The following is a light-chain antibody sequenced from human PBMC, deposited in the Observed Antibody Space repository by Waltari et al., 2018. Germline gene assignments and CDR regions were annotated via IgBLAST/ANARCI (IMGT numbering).Light chain of an antibody. CDR1: ASTLGDNP. CDR3: AVWDDSLNGHV. J-gene: IGLJ6*01. Sequence: QSVLTQPPSASGTPGQRVTISCSGSASTLGDNPVNWYQQIPGMAPKLLIYSSNQRPSGVPDRFSGSRSGTSGSLTISGLQSADEADYYCAVWDDSLNGHVFGSGTKVTVL. CDR2: SSN. V-gene: IGLV1-44*01.